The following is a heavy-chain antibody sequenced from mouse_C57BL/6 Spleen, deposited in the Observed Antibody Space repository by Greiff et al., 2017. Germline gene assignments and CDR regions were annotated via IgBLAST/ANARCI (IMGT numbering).Heavy chain of an antibody. D-gene: IGHD3-2*02. CDR3: ARDSSGYVNYAMDY. CDR2: IDPSDSET. CDR1: GYTFTSYW. Sequence: VQLQQPGAELVRPGSSVKLSCKASGYTFTSYWMHWVKQRPIQGLEWIGNIDPSDSETHYNQKFKDKATLTVDKSSSTAYMQLSSLTSEYSAVYYCARDSSGYVNYAMDYWGQGTSVTVSS. J-gene: IGHJ4*01. V-gene: IGHV1-52*01.